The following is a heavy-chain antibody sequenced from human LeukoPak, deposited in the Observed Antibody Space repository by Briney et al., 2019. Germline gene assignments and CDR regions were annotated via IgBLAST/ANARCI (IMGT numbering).Heavy chain of an antibody. J-gene: IGHJ4*02. CDR1: GGTFSSYA. Sequence: SVKVSCKASGGTFSSYAISWVRQAPGQGLEWMGGIIPIFGTANYAQKFQGRVTITTDESTSTAYMELNNLRVEDTAVYYCAKASWVSNADAVLWGQGTLVTVSS. D-gene: IGHD1-1*01. CDR2: IIPIFGTA. V-gene: IGHV1-69*05. CDR3: AKASWVSNADAVL.